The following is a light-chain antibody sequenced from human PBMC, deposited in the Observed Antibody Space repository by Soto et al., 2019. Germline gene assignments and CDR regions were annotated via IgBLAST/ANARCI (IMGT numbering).Light chain of an antibody. CDR3: CSYAGSRTYV. Sequence: QSVLTQPASVSGSPGQSITISCTGTSSDIGYYNLVSWYQQHPGKAPKLMIYVANKRPSGVSNRFSASKSGNRASLTISGLQAEDEADYYCCSYAGSRTYVFGNGTKLTVL. CDR2: VAN. CDR1: SSDIGYYNL. J-gene: IGLJ1*01. V-gene: IGLV2-23*01.